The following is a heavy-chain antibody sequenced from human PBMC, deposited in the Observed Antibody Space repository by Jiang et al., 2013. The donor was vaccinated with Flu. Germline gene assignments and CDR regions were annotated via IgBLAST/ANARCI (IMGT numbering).Heavy chain of an antibody. D-gene: IGHD3-22*01. J-gene: IGHJ3*02. CDR2: IYYSGST. CDR3: ARDRGIPGVDSRATRWGAFDI. Sequence: GPGLVKPSETLSLTCTVSGGSISSYYWSWIRQPPGKGLEWIGYIYYSGSTNYNPSLKSRVTISVDTSKNQFSLKLSSVTAADTAVYYCARDRGIPGVDSRATRWGAFDIWGQGDNGHRLF. V-gene: IGHV4-59*01. CDR1: GGSISSYY.